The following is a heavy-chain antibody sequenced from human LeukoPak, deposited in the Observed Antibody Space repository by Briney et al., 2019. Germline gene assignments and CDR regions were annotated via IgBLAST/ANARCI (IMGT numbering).Heavy chain of an antibody. V-gene: IGHV4-39*07. Sequence: SETLSLTCPVSGGSISSSSYYWGWIRQPPGKGLEWIGSIYYSGSTYYNPSLKSRVTKSVETSKNQFSLKLSSVTAADTAVYYCARVVLLWFGESYFDYWGQGTLVTVSS. CDR1: GGSISSSSYY. D-gene: IGHD3-10*01. CDR2: IYYSGST. CDR3: ARVVLLWFGESYFDY. J-gene: IGHJ4*02.